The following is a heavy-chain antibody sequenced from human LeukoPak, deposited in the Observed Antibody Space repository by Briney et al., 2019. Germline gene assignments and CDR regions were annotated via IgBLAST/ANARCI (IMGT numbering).Heavy chain of an antibody. J-gene: IGHJ4*02. D-gene: IGHD3-22*01. CDR1: GGFISSHY. CDR2: IYYSGST. Sequence: PSETLSLTCTVSGGFISSHYWSWIRQPPGKGLEWIGYIYYSGSTNYNPSLKSRVTISVDTSKNQFSLKLSSVTAADTAVYYCARSYDSSGYYPHPYDYWGQGTLVTVSS. CDR3: ARSYDSSGYYPHPYDY. V-gene: IGHV4-59*11.